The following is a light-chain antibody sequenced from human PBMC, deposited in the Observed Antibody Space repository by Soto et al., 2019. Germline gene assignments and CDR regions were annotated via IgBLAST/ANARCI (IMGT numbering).Light chain of an antibody. Sequence: DIQMTQSPSTLSASVGDRVTITCRASQSIRSWLAWYQQNPGKAPKLLIYTASSLQSGVPSRFSGSGSGTEFTLTISSLQPDDFATYYCQQYSSYPETFGQGTKVEIK. CDR3: QQYSSYPET. V-gene: IGKV1-5*03. CDR2: TAS. CDR1: QSIRSW. J-gene: IGKJ1*01.